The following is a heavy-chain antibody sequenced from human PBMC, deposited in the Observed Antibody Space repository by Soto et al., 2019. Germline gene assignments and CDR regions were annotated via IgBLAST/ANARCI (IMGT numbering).Heavy chain of an antibody. CDR3: ARGGYYYDRSGPSDY. CDR2: IYPSDSDS. D-gene: IGHD3-22*01. Sequence: GESLKISCKGSGYSFTTYWIGWVRQMPGKGLEWMGIIYPSDSDSRYSPSFQGQVTISADTSISAAYLQWSSLKASDTAIYYCARGGYYYDRSGPSDYWGQGTLVTVSS. J-gene: IGHJ4*02. CDR1: GYSFTTYW. V-gene: IGHV5-51*01.